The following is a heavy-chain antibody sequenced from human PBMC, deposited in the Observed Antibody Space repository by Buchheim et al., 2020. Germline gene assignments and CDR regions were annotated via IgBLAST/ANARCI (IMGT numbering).Heavy chain of an antibody. CDR1: GFTFSSYA. CDR2: ISYDGSNK. J-gene: IGHJ6*02. Sequence: QVQLVESGGGLVQPGRSLRLSCAASGFTFSSYAMHWVRQAPGKGLEWVAVISYDGSNKYYADSVKGRFTISRDNSKNTLYLQMNSLRAEDTAVYYCAREDTGLLWFGDSGRGPMDVWGQGTT. D-gene: IGHD3-10*01. V-gene: IGHV3-30-3*01. CDR3: AREDTGLLWFGDSGRGPMDV.